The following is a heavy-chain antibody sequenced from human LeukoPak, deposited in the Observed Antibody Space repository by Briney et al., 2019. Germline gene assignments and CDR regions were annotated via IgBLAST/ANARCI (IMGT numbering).Heavy chain of an antibody. D-gene: IGHD5-12*01. Sequence: SETLSLTCTVSGGSISSGGYYWSWIRQHPGKGLEWIVYIYYSGSTYYNPSLKSRVTISVDTSKNQFSLKLSSVTAADTAVYYCAIMRGYSGYGLDYWGQGILVTVSS. V-gene: IGHV4-31*03. J-gene: IGHJ4*02. CDR2: IYYSGST. CDR3: AIMRGYSGYGLDY. CDR1: GGSISSGGYY.